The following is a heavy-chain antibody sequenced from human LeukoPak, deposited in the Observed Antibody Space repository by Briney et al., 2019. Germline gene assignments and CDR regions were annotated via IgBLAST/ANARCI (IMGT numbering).Heavy chain of an antibody. D-gene: IGHD3-10*01. J-gene: IGHJ4*02. CDR1: GFTFSSCA. V-gene: IGHV3-23*01. Sequence: GGSLRLSCAASGFTFSSCAMSWVRQAPGKGLEWVSGFSVSDATTYYADSVKGRFTISRDNSKNTLYLQINSLRAEDTAVYYCAKASVWTMVRVVSYFDDWGQGIQVTVSS. CDR3: AKASVWTMVRVVSYFDD. CDR2: FSVSDATT.